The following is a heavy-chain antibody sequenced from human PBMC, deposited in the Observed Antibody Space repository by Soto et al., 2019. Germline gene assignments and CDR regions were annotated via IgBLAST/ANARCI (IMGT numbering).Heavy chain of an antibody. CDR1: GGSISSSSYY. J-gene: IGHJ6*02. V-gene: IGHV4-39*01. CDR3: ARRLYYDSSGFEGGGMDV. CDR2: IYYSGRT. Sequence: PSETLSLTCTVSGGSISSSSYYWGWIRQPPGKGLEWIGSIYYSGRTYYNPSLKSRVTISVDTSKNQFSLKLSFVTAADTAVYYCARRLYYDSSGFEGGGMDVWGQGTTVTVS. D-gene: IGHD3-22*01.